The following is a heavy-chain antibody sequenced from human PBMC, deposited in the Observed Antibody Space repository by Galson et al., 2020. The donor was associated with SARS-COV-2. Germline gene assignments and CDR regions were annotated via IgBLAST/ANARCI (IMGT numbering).Heavy chain of an antibody. CDR3: ARDRAGITPHLSRYYGMDV. J-gene: IGHJ6*02. Sequence: ASVKVSCKASGYTFTGYYMHWVRQAPGQGLEWMGWINPNSGGTNYAQKFQGRVTMTRDTSISTAYMELSRLRSDDTAVYYCARDRAGITPHLSRYYGMDVWGQGTTVTVSS. V-gene: IGHV1-2*02. CDR1: GYTFTGYY. D-gene: IGHD2-15*01. CDR2: INPNSGGT.